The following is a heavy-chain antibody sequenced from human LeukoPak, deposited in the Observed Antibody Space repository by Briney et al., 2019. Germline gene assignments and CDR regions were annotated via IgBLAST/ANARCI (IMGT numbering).Heavy chain of an antibody. CDR2: VYDSGST. D-gene: IGHD6-13*01. J-gene: IGHJ4*02. CDR1: GGSISGSGYY. V-gene: IGHV4-39*01. Sequence: SETLSLTCTVSGGSISGSGYYWGGVRQPPGKGREGIGSVYDSGSTYYNPSLKSRVTIHVDTSKNQFSLRLNSVTAADMAEYSSARHGGAAAGLDYCGQGILVTVSS. CDR3: ARHGGAAAGLDY.